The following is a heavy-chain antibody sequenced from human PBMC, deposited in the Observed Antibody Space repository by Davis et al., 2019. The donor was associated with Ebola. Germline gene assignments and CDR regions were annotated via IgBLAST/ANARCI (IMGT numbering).Heavy chain of an antibody. J-gene: IGHJ4*02. Sequence: GSLRLSCIVSGGSISSSNYYWGWIRQPPGKGLLWIGSIYYTGNTYYNPSLKSRVTIYLDTSKRQFSLKLSSVTAADTAVYFCATELYSGYDYFLDYLSQGTLVTVSS. V-gene: IGHV4-39*01. D-gene: IGHD5-12*01. CDR2: IYYTGNT. CDR3: ATELYSGYDYFLDY. CDR1: GGSISSSNYY.